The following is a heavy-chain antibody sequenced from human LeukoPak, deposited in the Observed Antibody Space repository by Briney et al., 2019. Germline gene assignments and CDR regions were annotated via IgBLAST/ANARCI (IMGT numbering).Heavy chain of an antibody. Sequence: ASVKVSCKASGYXFTSYGIRWVRQAPGQGLEWVGGISAYNDNTNYAQQLQGRGTMTTDTSTSTPYMELRSLRSDDTAVYYCARMYYYDSSGYLDCWGQGTLVTVSS. CDR2: ISAYNDNT. V-gene: IGHV1-18*01. CDR1: GYXFTSYG. J-gene: IGHJ4*02. D-gene: IGHD3-22*01. CDR3: ARMYYYDSSGYLDC.